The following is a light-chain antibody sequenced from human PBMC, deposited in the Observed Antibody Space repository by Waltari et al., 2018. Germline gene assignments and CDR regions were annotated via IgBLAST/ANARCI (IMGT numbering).Light chain of an antibody. CDR2: GAS. Sequence: EIVMTQSPATLSVSRGGSATLSCRASLSIDDSLAWYQQKPGHPPRLLITGASTRETGIPVRFSGSGSGTDFTLTITGLQSEDFAVYFCQQYNQWPLTFGRGTKVEIK. V-gene: IGKV3-15*01. J-gene: IGKJ4*01. CDR3: QQYNQWPLT. CDR1: LSIDDS.